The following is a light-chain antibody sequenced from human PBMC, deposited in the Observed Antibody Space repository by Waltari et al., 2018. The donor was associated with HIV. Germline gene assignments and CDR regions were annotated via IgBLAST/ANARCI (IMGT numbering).Light chain of an antibody. J-gene: IGLJ2*01. CDR2: KDN. CDR1: ALPKRY. Sequence: SYELTQPPSVSVSPGQTARLTCSGYALPKRYAYWYQQRSGQAPVLVIYKDNKRPSGITERFSGSSSGTMATLTISGARVEDEADYYCYSTDNNGDRGVFGGGTKVSVL. CDR3: YSTDNNGDRGV. V-gene: IGLV3-10*01.